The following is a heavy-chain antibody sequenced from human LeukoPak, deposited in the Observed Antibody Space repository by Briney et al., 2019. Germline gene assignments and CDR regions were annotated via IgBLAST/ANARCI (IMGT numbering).Heavy chain of an antibody. CDR2: ISYDGSNK. J-gene: IGHJ4*02. Sequence: GGSLRLSCAASGFTFSSYAMNWVRQAPGKGLEWVAVISYDGSNKYYADSVKGRFTISRDNSKNTLYLQMNSLRPEDTALYYCAKDSILDHWGQGTLVTVSS. CDR1: GFTFSSYA. CDR3: AKDSILDH. V-gene: IGHV3-30*04.